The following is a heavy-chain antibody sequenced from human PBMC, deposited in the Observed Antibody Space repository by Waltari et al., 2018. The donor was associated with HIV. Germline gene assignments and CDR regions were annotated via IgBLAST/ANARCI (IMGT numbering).Heavy chain of an antibody. CDR1: GFSFSPYG. CDR3: AKDKGGVTYIFDY. CDR2: ISYDGSNK. Sequence: QVQLVESGGGVVQPGRSLRLSCAASGFSFSPYGMHWVRQAPGKGLEWVAVISYDGSNKYYADSMKGRFTISRDNSKNTLYLQMNSLRAEDTAVYYCAKDKGGVTYIFDYWGQGTLVTVSS. J-gene: IGHJ4*02. D-gene: IGHD1-1*01. V-gene: IGHV3-30*18.